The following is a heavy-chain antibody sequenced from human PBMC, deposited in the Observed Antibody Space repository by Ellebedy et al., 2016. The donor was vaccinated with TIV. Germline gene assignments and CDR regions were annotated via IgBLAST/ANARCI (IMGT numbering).Heavy chain of an antibody. D-gene: IGHD2/OR15-2a*01. CDR1: GYAFFGYW. CDR3: ARLVLRTTSTRGDVFDI. V-gene: IGHV5-51*01. Sequence: PGGSLRLSCQGSGYAFFGYWIVWVRQMPGKGLEWIGMIYPDDSDTTYSPSFQGQVTISADKSISTAYLQWGSLKASDTAMYYCARLVLRTTSTRGDVFDIWGQGTMVTVSS. J-gene: IGHJ3*02. CDR2: IYPDDSDT.